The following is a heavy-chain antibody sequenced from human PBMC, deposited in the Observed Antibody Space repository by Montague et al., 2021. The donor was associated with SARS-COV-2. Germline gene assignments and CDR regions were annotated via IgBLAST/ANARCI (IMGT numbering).Heavy chain of an antibody. V-gene: IGHV4-34*01. D-gene: IGHD2-2*01. Sequence: SETLSLTCAVYGGSFSGYYWSWIRQSPGKGLEWIGEINHSGTTNXXPPLKSRVIISADTSKNQFSLKTSSVTAADTAVYYCARGGRGSRYHLLSGTWFDPWGQGTLVTVSS. CDR3: ARGGRGSRYHLLSGTWFDP. CDR1: GGSFSGYY. CDR2: INHSGTT. J-gene: IGHJ5*02.